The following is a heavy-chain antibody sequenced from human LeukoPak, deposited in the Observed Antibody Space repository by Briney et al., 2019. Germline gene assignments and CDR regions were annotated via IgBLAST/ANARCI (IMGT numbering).Heavy chain of an antibody. V-gene: IGHV4-39*01. D-gene: IGHD2-2*01. CDR2: IYYSGST. Sequence: ASETLSLTCTVSGGSTSSSSYYWGWIRQPPGKGLEWIGSIYYSGSTYYNPSLKSRVTISVDTSKNQFSLKLSSVTAADTAVYYCARRLYCSSTSCSTIYYMDVWGKGTTVTVSS. CDR3: ARRLYCSSTSCSTIYYMDV. CDR1: GGSTSSSSYY. J-gene: IGHJ6*03.